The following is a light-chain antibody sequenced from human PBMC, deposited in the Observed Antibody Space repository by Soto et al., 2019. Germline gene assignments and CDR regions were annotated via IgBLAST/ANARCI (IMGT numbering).Light chain of an antibody. CDR1: QSISTW. CDR3: QQYINLWT. J-gene: IGKJ1*01. Sequence: DIQMTQSPSTLSASVGDRVTITCRASQSISTWLAWYQQKPGKATKLLIYKASCLESGVPSRFSGSGSGTEFTLPISSLQPDDSATYYCQQYINLWTVGQGTKVEIK. CDR2: KAS. V-gene: IGKV1-5*03.